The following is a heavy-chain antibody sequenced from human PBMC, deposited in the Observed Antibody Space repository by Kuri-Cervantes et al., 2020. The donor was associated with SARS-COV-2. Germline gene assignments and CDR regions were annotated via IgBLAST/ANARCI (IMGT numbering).Heavy chain of an antibody. CDR3: ATDRADVHDF. CDR2: ISSDGKNK. J-gene: IGHJ4*02. Sequence: GESLKISCVASGFNFSTTDMNWVRQAPGKGLEWVTFISSDGKNKKCMASGKGRFTISRDNSQNTLHLQMKSLRDGDTAIYYCATDRADVHDFWGQGTLVTVSS. CDR1: GFNFSTTD. D-gene: IGHD3-10*02. V-gene: IGHV3-30*03.